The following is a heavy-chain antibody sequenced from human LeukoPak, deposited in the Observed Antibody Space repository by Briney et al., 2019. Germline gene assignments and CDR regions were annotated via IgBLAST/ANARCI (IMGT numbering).Heavy chain of an antibody. Sequence: GGSLRLSCAASGFTFSRYWMHWVRQAPGKGLVWVSRINSDGSSTSYADSVKGRFTISRDNAKNTLYLQMNSLRAEDTAVYYCARRTYYDFWSGYYIEDYFDYWGQGTLVTVSS. CDR1: GFTFSRYW. CDR2: INSDGSST. CDR3: ARRTYYDFWSGYYIEDYFDY. D-gene: IGHD3-3*01. J-gene: IGHJ4*02. V-gene: IGHV3-74*01.